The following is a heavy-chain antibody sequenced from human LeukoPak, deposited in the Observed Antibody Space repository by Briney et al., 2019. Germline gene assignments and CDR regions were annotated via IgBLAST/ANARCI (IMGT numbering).Heavy chain of an antibody. D-gene: IGHD4-23*01. CDR3: ARDGVYGGNPADTGYYYMDV. CDR2: ISSSSSYK. V-gene: IGHV3-21*01. CDR1: GFTFSTYS. Sequence: PGGSLRLSCAASGFTFSTYSMNWVRQAPGKGLEWVSCISSSSSYKKYADSVKGRFTISRDNAKNSLYLQMNSLRADDTGVYYCARDGVYGGNPADTGYYYMDVWGKGTTVTVSS. J-gene: IGHJ6*03.